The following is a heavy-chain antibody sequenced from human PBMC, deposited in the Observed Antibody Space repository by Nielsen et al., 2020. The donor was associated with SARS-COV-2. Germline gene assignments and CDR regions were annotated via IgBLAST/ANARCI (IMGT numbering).Heavy chain of an antibody. CDR1: GFTFSSYG. CDR3: AKDGHSGGWYGAPDY. D-gene: IGHD6-19*01. Sequence: GESLKISCAASGFTFSSYGMHWVRQDPGKGLEWVAVISYDGSNKYYADSVKGRFNISRDNSKNTVDLQMNSLRAEDTALYYCAKDGHSGGWYGAPDYWGQGTLVTVSP. CDR2: ISYDGSNK. V-gene: IGHV3-30*18. J-gene: IGHJ4*02.